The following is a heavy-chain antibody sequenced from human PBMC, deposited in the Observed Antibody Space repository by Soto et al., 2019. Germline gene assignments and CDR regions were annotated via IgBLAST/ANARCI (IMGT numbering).Heavy chain of an antibody. CDR3: AKDVWGSSSTWFDY. V-gene: IGHV3-30*18. CDR2: ISYDGSNK. D-gene: IGHD6-6*01. J-gene: IGHJ4*02. CDR1: GFTFSSYG. Sequence: SLRLSCAASGFTFSSYGMHWVRQAPGKGLEWVAVISYDGSNKYYADSVKGRFTISRDNSKNTLYLQMNSLRAEDTAVYYCAKDVWGSSSTWFDYWGQGTLVTVSS.